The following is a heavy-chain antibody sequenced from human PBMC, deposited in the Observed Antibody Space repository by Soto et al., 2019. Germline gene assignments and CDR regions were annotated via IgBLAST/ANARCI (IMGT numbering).Heavy chain of an antibody. CDR3: ARAETQYLGMDV. D-gene: IGHD2-2*01. Sequence: EVQLVESGGGLVQPGGSLRLSCAVSGFTFSSYWMHWVRQAPGKGLVWVSRIKGDGTITTYADSVKGRFTISRDNAKNTLYLQMNSLGVEDTALYYCARAETQYLGMDVWGQGTTVTVSS. CDR1: GFTFSSYW. J-gene: IGHJ6*02. CDR2: IKGDGTIT. V-gene: IGHV3-74*01.